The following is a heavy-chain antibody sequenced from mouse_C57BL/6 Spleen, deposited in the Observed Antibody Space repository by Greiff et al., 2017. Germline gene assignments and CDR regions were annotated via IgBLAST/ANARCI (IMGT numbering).Heavy chain of an antibody. CDR1: GYTFTDYN. D-gene: IGHD2-4*01. CDR2: INPNNGGT. CDR3: ARMDDYDLYFDY. V-gene: IGHV1-22*01. J-gene: IGHJ2*01. Sequence: VEPGASVKMSCKASGYTFTDYNMHWVKQSHGKSLEWIGYINPNNGGTSYNQKFKGKATLTVNKSSSTAYMELRSLTSEDSAVYYCARMDDYDLYFDYWGQGTTLTVSS.